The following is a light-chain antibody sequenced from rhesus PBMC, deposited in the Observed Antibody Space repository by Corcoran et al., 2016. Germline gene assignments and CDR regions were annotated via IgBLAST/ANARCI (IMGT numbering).Light chain of an antibody. V-gene: IGKV1-25*01. CDR2: DAS. J-gene: IGKJ4*01. Sequence: DIQMTQSPSSLSASVGDTVTITCHASQGISKYIAWYQQKPGKAPKLLIYDASTLQSGVPSRFSRSGSGTEFTRTISSLQPDDFATYYCQQHNSYPLTFGGGTKVKLK. CDR3: QQHNSYPLT. CDR1: QGISKY.